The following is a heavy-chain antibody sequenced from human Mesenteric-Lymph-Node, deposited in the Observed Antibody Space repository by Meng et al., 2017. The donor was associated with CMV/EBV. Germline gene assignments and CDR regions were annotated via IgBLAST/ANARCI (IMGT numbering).Heavy chain of an antibody. CDR3: ARESSSWYYFDY. Sequence: GGSLRLSCAASGFIVSDYTMNWVRQAPGKGLEWVSSISSSSSFIYYADSLKGRFTTSRDNAKNSLYLQMNSLRAEDTAVYYCARESSSWYYFDYWGQGTLVTVSS. J-gene: IGHJ4*02. CDR2: ISSSSSFI. V-gene: IGHV3-21*01. D-gene: IGHD6-13*01. CDR1: GFIVSDYT.